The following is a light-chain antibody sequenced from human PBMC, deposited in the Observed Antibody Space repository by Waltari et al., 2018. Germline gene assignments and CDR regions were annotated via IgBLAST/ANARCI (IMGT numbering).Light chain of an antibody. CDR1: KNIGNN. CDR2: VTS. J-gene: IGKJ2*01. CDR3: QQYNEWPYT. V-gene: IGKV3-15*01. Sequence: ETIMTQSPATLSVSPGESATLSCRASKNIGNNLAWYQQTPGQAPRHLIYVTSSRSTGIPGRFVGAGSGTYFTLSISSLQSEDFGVYYCQQYNEWPYTFGQGTKVDLK.